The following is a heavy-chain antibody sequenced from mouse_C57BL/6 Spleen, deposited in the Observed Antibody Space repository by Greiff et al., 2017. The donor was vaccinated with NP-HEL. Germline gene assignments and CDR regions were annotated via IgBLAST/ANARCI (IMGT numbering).Heavy chain of an antibody. CDR2: FYPGSGSI. V-gene: IGHV1-62-2*01. Sequence: VKLQESGAELVKPGASVKLSCKASGYTFTEYTIHWVKQRSGQGLEWIGWFYPGSGSIQYNEKFKDKATLTADKSSSTVYMELSRLTSEDSAVYFCARHEGYDGYSLAWFAYWGQGTLVTVSA. D-gene: IGHD2-3*01. CDR3: ARHEGYDGYSLAWFAY. J-gene: IGHJ3*01. CDR1: GYTFTEYT.